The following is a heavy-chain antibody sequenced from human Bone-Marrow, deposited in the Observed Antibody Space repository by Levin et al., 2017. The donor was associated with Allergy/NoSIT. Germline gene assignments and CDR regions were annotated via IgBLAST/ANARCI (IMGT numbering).Heavy chain of an antibody. Sequence: GASVKVSCKVSGNSLTDLSMHWVRQAPGKGLEWMGGFDPVDGEILYAQDFQGRITMTEDTSTDTAYMELRSLTSGDTAVYFCATLQLADTTDYYFGMDVWGQGTSVSVSS. J-gene: IGHJ6*02. D-gene: IGHD3-10*01. V-gene: IGHV1-24*01. CDR2: FDPVDGEI. CDR3: ATLQLADTTDYYFGMDV. CDR1: GNSLTDLS.